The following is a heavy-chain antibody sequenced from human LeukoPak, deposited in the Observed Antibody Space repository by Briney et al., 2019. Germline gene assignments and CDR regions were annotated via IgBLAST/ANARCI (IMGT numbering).Heavy chain of an antibody. V-gene: IGHV3-9*03. CDR1: GFTFDDYA. CDR3: AKDIGAVISALFDY. CDR2: ISWNSGSI. D-gene: IGHD2-21*01. Sequence: GGSLRLSCAASGFTFDDYAMHWVRQAPGKGLEWVSGISWNSGSIGYADSVKGRFTISRDNAKNSLYLQMNSLRAEDMALYYCAKDIGAVISALFDYWGQGTLVTVSS. J-gene: IGHJ4*02.